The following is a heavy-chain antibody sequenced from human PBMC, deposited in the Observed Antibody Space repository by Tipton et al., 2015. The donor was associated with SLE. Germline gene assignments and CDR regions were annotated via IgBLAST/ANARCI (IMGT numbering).Heavy chain of an antibody. V-gene: IGHV3-74*01. CDR2: IDSDETRI. D-gene: IGHD5-12*01. Sequence: SLRLSCVVSGFTFSSHWMHWVRQAPGKGLVWVSGIDSDETRISYADSVKGRFTITRDNAKNTVYLQMNSLRAEDTAVYYCVREIVAVGWFDPWGQGTLVTVAS. J-gene: IGHJ5*02. CDR3: VREIVAVGWFDP. CDR1: GFTFSSHW.